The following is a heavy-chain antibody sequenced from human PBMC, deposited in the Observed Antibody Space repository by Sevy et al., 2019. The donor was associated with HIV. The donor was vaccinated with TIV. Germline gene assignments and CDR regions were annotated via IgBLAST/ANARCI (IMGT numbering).Heavy chain of an antibody. CDR1: GGSVSSGSYY. V-gene: IGHV4-61*01. CDR2: IYYSGST. J-gene: IGHJ6*02. CDR3: ARWKVLLWFREQGMDV. Sequence: SETLSLTCTVSGGSVSSGSYYWSWIRQPPGKGLEWIGYIYYSGSTNYNPSLKSRVTISVDTSKNQFSLKLSSVTAADTAVYYCARWKVLLWFREQGMDVWGQGTTVTVSS. D-gene: IGHD3-10*01.